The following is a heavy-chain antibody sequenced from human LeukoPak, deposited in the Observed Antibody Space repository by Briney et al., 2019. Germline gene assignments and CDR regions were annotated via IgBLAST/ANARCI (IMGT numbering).Heavy chain of an antibody. D-gene: IGHD4-17*01. J-gene: IGHJ6*02. CDR2: ISSSSSYI. CDR1: GFTFSSYS. CDR3: ARGGRTTWHGMDV. Sequence: GGSLRLSCAASGFTFSSYSMNWVRQAPGKGLEWVSSISSSSSYIYYADSVKGRFTISRDNAKNTLYLQMNSLRAEDTAVYYCARGGRTTWHGMDVWGQGTTVTVSS. V-gene: IGHV3-21*01.